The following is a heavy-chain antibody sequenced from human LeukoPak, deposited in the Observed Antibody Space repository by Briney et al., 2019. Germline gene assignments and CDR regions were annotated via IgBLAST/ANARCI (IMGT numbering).Heavy chain of an antibody. CDR1: GGSISSSSYY. D-gene: IGHD6-13*01. J-gene: IGHJ5*02. CDR3: ARYIAAAGPQYNWFDP. V-gene: IGHV4-39*07. CDR2: IYYSGST. Sequence: PSETLSLTCTVSGGSISSSSYYWGWIRQPPGKGLEWIGSIYYSGSTNYNPSLKRRVTISVDTSKNQFSLKLSPVTAADTAVYYCARYIAAAGPQYNWFDPWGQGTLVTVSS.